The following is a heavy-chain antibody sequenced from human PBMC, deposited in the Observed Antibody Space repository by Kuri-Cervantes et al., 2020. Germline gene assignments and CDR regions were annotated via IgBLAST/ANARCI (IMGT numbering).Heavy chain of an antibody. J-gene: IGHJ4*02. CDR1: GFSLSTSGVG. D-gene: IGHD6-19*01. CDR3: ARIYGSSGLDY. CDR2: IYWDDDK. Sequence: SGPTLVKPTQTLMLTCTFSGFSLSTSGVGVGWIRQPPGKALEWLALIYWDDDKYYSTSLKTRLTISKDTSKNQVVLTMTNMDPVDTATYYCARIYGSSGLDYWGQGTLVTVSS. V-gene: IGHV2-70*01.